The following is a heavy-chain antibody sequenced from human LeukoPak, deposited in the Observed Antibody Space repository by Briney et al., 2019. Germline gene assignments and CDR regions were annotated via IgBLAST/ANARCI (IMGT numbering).Heavy chain of an antibody. J-gene: IGHJ4*02. CDR1: GFTFSSYD. CDR3: APDHGGY. V-gene: IGHV3-13*01. CDR2: IGTAGDT. Sequence: GGSLRLSCAASGFTFSSYDMHWVRQATGKGLEWVSAIGTAGDTYYPGSVKGRFTISRDNSKNTLYLQMNSLRAEDTAVYYCAPDHGGYWGQGTLVTVSS. D-gene: IGHD3-16*01.